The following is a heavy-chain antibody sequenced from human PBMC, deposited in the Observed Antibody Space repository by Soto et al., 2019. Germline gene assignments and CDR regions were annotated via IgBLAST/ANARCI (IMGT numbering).Heavy chain of an antibody. CDR1: GFSLSTSGMC. Sequence: SGPTLVNPTQTLTLTCTFSGFSLSTSGMCVSWIRQPPGKALEWLARIDWDDDKYYSTSLKTRLTISKDTSKNKVVLTMTNMDPVDTATYYCASRPVVAALWWYFDLWGRGTLVTVSS. J-gene: IGHJ2*01. CDR2: IDWDDDK. D-gene: IGHD2-15*01. V-gene: IGHV2-70*11. CDR3: ASRPVVAALWWYFDL.